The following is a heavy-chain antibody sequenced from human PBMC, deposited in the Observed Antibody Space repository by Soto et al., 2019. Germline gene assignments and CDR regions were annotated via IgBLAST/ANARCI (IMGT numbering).Heavy chain of an antibody. V-gene: IGHV4-61*01. J-gene: IGHJ6*02. CDR3: ARDFCGGDCSDDYYYSVMDV. D-gene: IGHD2-21*02. CDR2: IYYSGSA. CDR1: GGSVSSGSYY. Sequence: QVQLQESGPGLLKPSETLSLTCSVSGGSVSSGSYYWSWIRQPPGKGLEWIGDIYYSGSANYNPSLKSRVTLSIDTSKNQFSLKLSSLTAADTAVYYCARDFCGGDCSDDYYYSVMDVWGQGTTVTVSS.